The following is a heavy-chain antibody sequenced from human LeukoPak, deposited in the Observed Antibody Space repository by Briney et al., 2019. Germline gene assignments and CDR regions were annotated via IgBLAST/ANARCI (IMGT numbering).Heavy chain of an antibody. CDR1: GLTFSSYN. D-gene: IGHD6-19*01. Sequence: GGSLRLSCAVSGLTFSSYNMNWFTKAPGKGWKWVSYISNSGSMIYYADSVKGRFTLSRDNAKNSLYLQMNSLRDEDTAVYYCARGPISGWSADYWGQGTLVTVSS. J-gene: IGHJ4*02. CDR3: ARGPISGWSADY. V-gene: IGHV3-48*02. CDR2: ISNSGSMI.